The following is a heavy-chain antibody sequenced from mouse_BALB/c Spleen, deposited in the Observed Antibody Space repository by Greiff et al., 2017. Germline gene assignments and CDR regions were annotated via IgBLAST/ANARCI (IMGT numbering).Heavy chain of an antibody. V-gene: IGHV1-9*01. CDR2: ILPGSGST. CDR1: GYTFSSYW. Sequence: QVQLQQSGAELMKPGASVKISCKATGYTFSSYWIEWVKQRPGHGLEWIGEILPGSGSTNYNEKFKGKATFTADTSSNTAYMQLSSLTSEDSAVYYCASHGNYDAMDYWGQGTSVTVSS. D-gene: IGHD2-1*01. J-gene: IGHJ4*01. CDR3: ASHGNYDAMDY.